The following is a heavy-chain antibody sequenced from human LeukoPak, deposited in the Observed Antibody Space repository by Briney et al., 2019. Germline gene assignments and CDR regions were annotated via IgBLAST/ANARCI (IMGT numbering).Heavy chain of an antibody. CDR1: GFSFSSYA. J-gene: IGHJ4*02. D-gene: IGHD2-8*02. Sequence: GGSLRLSCAASGFSFSSYAMSWVRQAPGKGLEWVSSISGSGGSTYYADSVKGRFTISRDNSKNTLYLQMNSLRAEDTAVYYCATYRQVLLPFESWGQGALVTVSS. CDR3: ATYRQVLLPFES. V-gene: IGHV3-23*01. CDR2: ISGSGGST.